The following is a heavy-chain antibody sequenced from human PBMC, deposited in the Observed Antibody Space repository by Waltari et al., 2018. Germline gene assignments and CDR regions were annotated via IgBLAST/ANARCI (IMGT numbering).Heavy chain of an antibody. CDR3: ARDVEEYYYGSGSEELDY. V-gene: IGHV1-2*06. CDR2: INPNSGGT. D-gene: IGHD3-10*01. Sequence: QVQLVQSGAEVKKPGASVKVSCKASGYTFTGYYMHWVRQAPGQGLEWMGRINPNSGGTNYAQKFQGRVTMTRDTSISTAYMELSRLRSDDTAVYYCARDVEEYYYGSGSEELDYWGQGTLVTVSS. CDR1: GYTFTGYY. J-gene: IGHJ4*02.